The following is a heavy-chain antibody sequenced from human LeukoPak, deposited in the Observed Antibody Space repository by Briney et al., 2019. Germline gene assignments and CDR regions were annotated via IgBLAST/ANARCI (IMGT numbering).Heavy chain of an antibody. CDR2: IIPIFGTA. CDR1: GGTFISYA. CDR3: ARELDYYGSGSHNWFDP. Sequence: SVKVSCKASGGTFISYAISWVRQAPGQGLEWMGGIIPIFGTANYAQKFQGRVTITADESTSTAYMELSSLRSEDTAVYYCARELDYYGSGSHNWFDPWGQGTLVTVSS. V-gene: IGHV1-69*13. D-gene: IGHD3-10*01. J-gene: IGHJ5*02.